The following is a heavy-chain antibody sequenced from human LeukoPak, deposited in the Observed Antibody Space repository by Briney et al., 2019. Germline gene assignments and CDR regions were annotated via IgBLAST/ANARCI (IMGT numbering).Heavy chain of an antibody. D-gene: IGHD3-22*01. J-gene: IGHJ6*03. V-gene: IGHV1-69*05. CDR1: GGTFSNYG. CDR2: IIAEFGTA. CDR3: ARGRTPSRRHYDSSGYPYYYYHFMDV. Sequence: ASVKVSCKASGGTFSNYGIAWVRQAPGQGLAWMGGIIAEFGTANYAQQFQGRVTITTDESTNTVYMELSSLRSEDTAVYYCARGRTPSRRHYDSSGYPYYYYHFMDVWGKGTTVTVSS.